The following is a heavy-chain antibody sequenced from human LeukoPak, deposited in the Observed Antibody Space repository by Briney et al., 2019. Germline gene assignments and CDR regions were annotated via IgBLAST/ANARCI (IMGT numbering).Heavy chain of an antibody. CDR2: INPNSGGT. CDR3: ARAQVRYYDSSGALDY. CDR1: GYTFTGYY. Sequence: ASVKVSCKASGYTFTGYYMHWVRQAPGQGLEWMGWINPNSGGTNYAQKFQGRVTMTRDTSISTAYMELSRLRSDDTAVYYCARAQVRYYDSSGALDYWGQGTLVTVSS. J-gene: IGHJ4*02. D-gene: IGHD3-22*01. V-gene: IGHV1-2*02.